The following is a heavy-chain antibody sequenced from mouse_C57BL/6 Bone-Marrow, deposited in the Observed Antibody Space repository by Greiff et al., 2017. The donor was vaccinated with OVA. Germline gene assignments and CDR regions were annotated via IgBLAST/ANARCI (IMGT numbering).Heavy chain of an antibody. V-gene: IGHV3-8*01. Sequence: VQLQQSGPGLAKPSQPLSLTCSVTGYSITSDYWNWIRKFPGNKLEYMGYISYSGSTYYNPSLKSRISITRDTSKNQYYLQLNSVTTEDTATYYCARCSTTGVWYFDVWGTGTTVTVSS. CDR2: ISYSGST. J-gene: IGHJ1*03. CDR1: GYSITSDY. CDR3: ARCSTTGVWYFDV. D-gene: IGHD1-1*01.